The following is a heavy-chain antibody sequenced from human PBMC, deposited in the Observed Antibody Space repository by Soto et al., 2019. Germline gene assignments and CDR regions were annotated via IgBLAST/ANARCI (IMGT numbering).Heavy chain of an antibody. Sequence: GGSMRLSCAASGFTVSSNYMSWVRQAPGKGLEWVSVIYSGGSTYYADSVKGRFTISRDNSKNTLYLQMNSLRAEDTAVYYCAREHVPGETHSFDSGGRGTRVPV. CDR1: GFTVSSNY. J-gene: IGHJ4*02. CDR2: IYSGGST. CDR3: AREHVPGETHSFDS. D-gene: IGHD3-16*01. V-gene: IGHV3-53*01.